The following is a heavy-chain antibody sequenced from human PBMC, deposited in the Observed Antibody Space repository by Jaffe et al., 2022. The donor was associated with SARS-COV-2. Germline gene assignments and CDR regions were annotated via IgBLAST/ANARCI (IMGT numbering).Heavy chain of an antibody. Sequence: QVQLQQWGAGLLKPSETLSLTCAVYGGSFSGYYWSWIRQPPGKGLEWIGEINHSGSTNYNPSLKSRVTISVDTSKNQFSLKLSSVTAADTAVYYCARVHSYGRPEAGFDYWGQGTLVTVSS. D-gene: IGHD5-18*01. CDR2: INHSGST. CDR3: ARVHSYGRPEAGFDY. J-gene: IGHJ4*02. V-gene: IGHV4-34*01. CDR1: GGSFSGYY.